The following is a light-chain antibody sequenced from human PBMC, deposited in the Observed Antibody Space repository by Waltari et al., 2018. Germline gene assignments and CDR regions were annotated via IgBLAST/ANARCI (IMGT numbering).Light chain of an antibody. CDR3: QHYVRLPAT. CDR2: GAS. V-gene: IGKV3-20*01. J-gene: IGKJ1*01. CDR1: QSVSRT. Sequence: EIVLTQSPGTLSLSPGERATLSCRASQSVSRTLAWYQQKPCQAPKLLIYGASIRAAGIPDRFTGSGSGTDFSLTISSLEPEDFAIYFCQHYVRLPATFGQGTKVEIK.